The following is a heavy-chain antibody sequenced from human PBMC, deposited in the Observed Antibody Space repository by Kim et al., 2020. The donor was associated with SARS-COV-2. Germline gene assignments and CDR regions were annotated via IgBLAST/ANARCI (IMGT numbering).Heavy chain of an antibody. Sequence: GGSLRLSCAASGFTCTDDWLSLVRKAEGNGLQWVGGIISRVAGGTVDYSGRVKCRFTISRGDSKNTLYLQMNVLRAEDTAFYHCTTDYERIGGICDGETCYPASLWGQGTLFPVST. CDR1: GFTCTDDW. V-gene: IGHV3-15*07. CDR2: IISRVAGGTV. D-gene: IGHD2-21*01. CDR3: TTDYERIGGICDGETCYPASL. J-gene: IGHJ4*02.